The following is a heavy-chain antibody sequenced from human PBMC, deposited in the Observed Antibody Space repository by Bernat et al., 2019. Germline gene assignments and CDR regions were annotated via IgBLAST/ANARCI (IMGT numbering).Heavy chain of an antibody. CDR3: TTDYYDSSGYFTFGY. CDR1: GFTFSVAW. V-gene: IGHV3-15*07. D-gene: IGHD3-22*01. Sequence: EVQLVESGGGLVKPGGSLRLSCAASGFTFSVAWMNWVRQAPGRGLAWVGRIKSKTDGGTTDYAAPVKGRFTISRDDSENTLYLQMNSLKTEDTAVYYCTTDYYDSSGYFTFGYWGQGILVTVSS. CDR2: IKSKTDGGTT. J-gene: IGHJ4*02.